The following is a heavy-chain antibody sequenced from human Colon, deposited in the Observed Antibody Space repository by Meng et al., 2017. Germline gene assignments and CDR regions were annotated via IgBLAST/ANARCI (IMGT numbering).Heavy chain of an antibody. V-gene: IGHV4-38-2*01. CDR2: IDRSGTT. D-gene: IGHD3-22*01. CDR1: GSPISTPYN. Sequence: GSGSRNPSGSPSPTCPVPGSPISTPYNWGWVRQTPGKGLGWIAMIDRSGTTYYNPSLESRVTISVDTSKNHFSLRLNSVTAADTAVYFCARTIYSSSVDYWGQGTLVTVSS. J-gene: IGHJ4*02. CDR3: ARTIYSSSVDY.